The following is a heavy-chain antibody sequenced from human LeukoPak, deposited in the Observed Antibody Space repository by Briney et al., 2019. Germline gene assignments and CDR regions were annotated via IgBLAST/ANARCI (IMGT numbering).Heavy chain of an antibody. CDR2: ISGSGGST. CDR3: AARDIVVVVATTLDY. CDR1: GFTFSNYA. Sequence: GGSLRLSCAASGFTFSNYAMSWVRQAPGKGLEWVSVISGSGGSTYYADSVKGRFTISRDNSKNTLYLQMNSLRAEDTAVYYCAARDIVVVVATTLDYWGQGTLVTVSS. J-gene: IGHJ4*02. D-gene: IGHD2-15*01. V-gene: IGHV3-23*01.